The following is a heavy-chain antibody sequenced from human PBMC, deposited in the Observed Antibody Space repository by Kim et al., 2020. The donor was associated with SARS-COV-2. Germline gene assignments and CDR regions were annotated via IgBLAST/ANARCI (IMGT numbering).Heavy chain of an antibody. CDR3: ATGSPVAGFLLDY. CDR2: IRSKTDGGTI. Sequence: GGSLRLSCAASGFTFSHAWMSWVRQAPGKGLEWVGRIRSKTDGGTIAYAAPVKGTFSISRDDSKNTLYLQMNSVKTEDTDLYYCATGSPVAGFLLDYWGQGTLVTVSS. V-gene: IGHV3-15*01. J-gene: IGHJ4*02. D-gene: IGHD6-19*01. CDR1: GFTFSHAW.